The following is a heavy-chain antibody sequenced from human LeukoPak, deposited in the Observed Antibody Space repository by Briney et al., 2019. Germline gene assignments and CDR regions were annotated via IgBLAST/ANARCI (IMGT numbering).Heavy chain of an antibody. CDR2: ISSSSSYI. J-gene: IGHJ5*02. CDR1: GFTFSSYS. Sequence: GSLRLSCAASGFTFSSYSMNWVRQAPGKGLEWVSSISSSSSYIYYADSVKGRFTISRDNAKNSLYLQMNSLRAEDTAVYYCARDGPNYDILTGYYIGSNWFDPWGQGTLVTVSS. D-gene: IGHD3-9*01. V-gene: IGHV3-21*01. CDR3: ARDGPNYDILTGYYIGSNWFDP.